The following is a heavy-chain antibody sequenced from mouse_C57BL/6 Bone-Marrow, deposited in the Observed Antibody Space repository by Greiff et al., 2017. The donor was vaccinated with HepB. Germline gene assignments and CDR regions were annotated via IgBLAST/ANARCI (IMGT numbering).Heavy chain of an antibody. J-gene: IGHJ1*03. CDR2: IDPSDSYT. CDR3: AKERGYFDV. Sequence: QVQLQQPGAELVMPGASVKLSCKASGYTFTSYWMHWVKQSPGQGLEWIGEIDPSDSYTNYNQKFKGKSTLTVDKSSSTAYMQLSSLTSEDSAVYYCAKERGYFDVWGTGTTVTVSS. V-gene: IGHV1-69*01. CDR1: GYTFTSYW.